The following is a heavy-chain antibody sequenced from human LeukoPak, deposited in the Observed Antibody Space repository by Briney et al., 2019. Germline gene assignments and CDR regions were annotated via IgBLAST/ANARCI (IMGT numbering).Heavy chain of an antibody. V-gene: IGHV3-30*04. CDR2: ISYDGSNK. Sequence: GGSLRLSCAASGFTFSSYAMHWVRQAPGKGLEWVAVISYDGSNKYYADSVKGRFTISRDNAKNSLYLQMNSLRAEDTAVYYCARDLDDYGDFYYFDYWGQGTLVTVSS. CDR3: ARDLDDYGDFYYFDY. J-gene: IGHJ4*02. CDR1: GFTFSSYA. D-gene: IGHD4-17*01.